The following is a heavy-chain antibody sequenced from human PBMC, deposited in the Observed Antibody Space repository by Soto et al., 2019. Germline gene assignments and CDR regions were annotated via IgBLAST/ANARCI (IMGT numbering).Heavy chain of an antibody. J-gene: IGHJ4*02. D-gene: IGHD5-18*01. CDR2: IYYSGST. V-gene: IGHV4-59*01. CDR3: ARGADTAMDTGYFDY. Sequence: KSSETLSLTCTVSGGSISSYYWSWIRQPPGKGLEWIGYIYYSGSTNYNPSLKSRVTISVDTSKNRFSLKLSSVTAADTAVYYCARGADTAMDTGYFDYWGQGTLVTVSS. CDR1: GGSISSYY.